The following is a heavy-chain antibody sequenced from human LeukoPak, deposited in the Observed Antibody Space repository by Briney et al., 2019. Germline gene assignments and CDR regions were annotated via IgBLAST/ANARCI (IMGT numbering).Heavy chain of an antibody. J-gene: IGHJ6*03. D-gene: IGHD1-7*01. CDR1: GFTFSSYS. CDR2: ISSSSSTI. CDR3: ARAFFAGGTRYYYYMDV. V-gene: IGHV3-48*01. Sequence: PGGSLRLSCAASGFTFSSYSMNWVRQAPGKGLEWVSYISSSSSTIYYAGSVKGRFTISRDNAKNSLYLQMNSLRAEDTAVYYCARAFFAGGTRYYYYMDVWGKGTTVTVSS.